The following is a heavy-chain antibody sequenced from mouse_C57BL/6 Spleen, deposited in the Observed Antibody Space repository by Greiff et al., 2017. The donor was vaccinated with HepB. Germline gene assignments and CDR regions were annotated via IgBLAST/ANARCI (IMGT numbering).Heavy chain of an antibody. J-gene: IGHJ1*03. Sequence: VQLQQSGAELVMPGASVKLSCKASGYTFTSYWMHWVKQRPGQGLEWIGEIDPSDSYTNYNQKFKGKSTLTVDKSSSTAYMQLSSLTSEDSAVYYCARGGLDGSSPGYFDGWGTGTTVTVSS. CDR1: GYTFTSYW. CDR3: ARGGLDGSSPGYFDG. D-gene: IGHD1-1*01. CDR2: IDPSDSYT. V-gene: IGHV1-69*01.